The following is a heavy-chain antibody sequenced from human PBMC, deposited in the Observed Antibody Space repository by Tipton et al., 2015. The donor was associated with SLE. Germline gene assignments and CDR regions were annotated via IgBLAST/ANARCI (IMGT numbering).Heavy chain of an antibody. J-gene: IGHJ4*02. CDR2: IYYSGST. Sequence: TLSLTCTVSGGSISSYYWSRIRQSPGKGLEWIGYIYYSGSTNYNPSLKSRVSISVDTSQNQFSLKLRSVTAAYTAVYYCARARGDKFDSSGYNYYFDNWGQGTLVTVSS. V-gene: IGHV4-59*12. CDR3: ARARGDKFDSSGYNYYFDN. D-gene: IGHD3-22*01. CDR1: GGSISSYY.